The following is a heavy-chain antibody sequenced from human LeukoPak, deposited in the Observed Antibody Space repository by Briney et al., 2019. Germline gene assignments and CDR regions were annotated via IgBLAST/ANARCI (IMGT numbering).Heavy chain of an antibody. V-gene: IGHV1-2*02. CDR3: ARGLSIEGYNFNY. CDR1: GYTFTDYY. Sequence: ASVKVSCKASGYTFTDYYIHWLRQARGQGLEWMGWIIPNNGGTNYAPKFRGRVTMPRDTSISTAYMELSRLRSDGTAVYYCARGLSIEGYNFNYWGQGTLVTVSS. J-gene: IGHJ4*02. D-gene: IGHD5-24*01. CDR2: IIPNNGGT.